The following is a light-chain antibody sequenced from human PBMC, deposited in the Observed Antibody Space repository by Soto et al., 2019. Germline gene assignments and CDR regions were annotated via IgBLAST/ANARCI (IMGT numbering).Light chain of an antibody. CDR2: GAS. CDR3: QQWGSSSWT. Sequence: ESVLTQSPGTLSLSPGERATLSCRASQSVSSTYLAWYQQKPGQAPRLLIYGASTRATGIPDRFSGSGSGTDFTLTISRLEPEDFAVYYCQQWGSSSWTCGQGTKGDIK. J-gene: IGKJ1*01. CDR1: QSVSSTY. V-gene: IGKV3-20*01.